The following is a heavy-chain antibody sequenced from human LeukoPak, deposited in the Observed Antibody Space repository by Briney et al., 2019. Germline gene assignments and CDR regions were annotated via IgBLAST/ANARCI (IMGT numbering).Heavy chain of an antibody. CDR2: IIPIFGTT. D-gene: IGHD6-13*01. J-gene: IGHJ6*03. CDR3: ARVVGLTGYSSSWYSGYYYYMDV. CDR1: GGTFSRYA. Sequence: SVKVSCKASGGTFSRYAISWVRQAPGQGLEWMGGIIPIFGTTNYAQKFQDRVTITADKSTSTAYMELSSLRSEDTAVYYCARVVGLTGYSSSWYSGYYYYMDVWGKGTTVTVSS. V-gene: IGHV1-69*06.